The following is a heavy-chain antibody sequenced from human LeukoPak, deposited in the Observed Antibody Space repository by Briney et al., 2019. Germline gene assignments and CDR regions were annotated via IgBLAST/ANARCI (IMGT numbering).Heavy chain of an antibody. CDR2: ISGSGGST. Sequence: GSLRLSWAASWFTFSSYAMSWVRQAPGKGLEWVSAISGSGGSTYYADSVKGRFTISRDNSKNTLYLQMNSLRAEDTAVYYCAKVRSGITGTNDYWGQGTLVTVSS. V-gene: IGHV3-23*01. CDR1: WFTFSSYA. D-gene: IGHD1-7*01. J-gene: IGHJ4*02. CDR3: AKVRSGITGTNDY.